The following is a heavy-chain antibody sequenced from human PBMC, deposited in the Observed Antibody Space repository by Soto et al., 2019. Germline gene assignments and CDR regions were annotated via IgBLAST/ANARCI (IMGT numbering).Heavy chain of an antibody. CDR3: ARHIYYGSGYYYYYHRILV. CDR1: GGSFSGYY. D-gene: IGHD3-22*01. V-gene: IGHV4-34*01. CDR2: INHSGNT. Sequence: SETLSLTCAVYGGSFSGYYWSWIRQPPGKGLEWIGEINHSGNTNYNPSLKSRVTISVDTSKNQFSLKLSPETAPDQAVYYCARHIYYGSGYYYYYHRILVSCPGTTVT. J-gene: IGHJ6*02.